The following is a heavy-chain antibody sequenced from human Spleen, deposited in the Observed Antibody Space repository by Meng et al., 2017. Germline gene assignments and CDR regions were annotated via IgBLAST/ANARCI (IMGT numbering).Heavy chain of an antibody. Sequence: RDSAPGLVKPSKTLSLTCTVSGGSISSAGYYWTWIRQHPGKGLEWIGYIYYSGTTYYNPSLKSRVSISVDTSKNQFSLKLYSVTAADTAVYYCARRGGGYKNWFDPWGQGTQVTVSS. V-gene: IGHV4-31*03. J-gene: IGHJ5*02. CDR1: GGSISSAGYY. CDR3: ARRGGGYKNWFDP. D-gene: IGHD3-22*01. CDR2: IYYSGTT.